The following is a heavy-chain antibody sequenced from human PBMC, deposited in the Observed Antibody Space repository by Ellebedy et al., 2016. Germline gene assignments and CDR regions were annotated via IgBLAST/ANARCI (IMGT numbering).Heavy chain of an antibody. CDR1: GFTFSSYG. CDR3: ASQRFLEWLTAPLDY. CDR2: IKEDGSEK. D-gene: IGHD3-3*01. Sequence: GESLKISXAASGFTFSSYGMHWVRQAPGKGLEWVANIKEDGSEKYYVDSVKGRFTISRDNAKNSLYLQMNSLRAEDTAVYYCASQRFLEWLTAPLDYWGQGTLATVSS. J-gene: IGHJ4*02. V-gene: IGHV3-7*01.